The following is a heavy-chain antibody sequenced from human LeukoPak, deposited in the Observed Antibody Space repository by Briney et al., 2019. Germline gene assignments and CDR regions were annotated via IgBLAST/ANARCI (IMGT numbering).Heavy chain of an antibody. D-gene: IGHD4-23*01. CDR1: GGTFSSYA. CDR2: TIPIFGTA. Sequence: SVKVSCKASGGTFSSYAISWVRQAPGQGLEWMGGTIPIFGTANYAQKFQGRVTITTDESTSTAYMELSSLRSEDTAVYYCARDAGNSPPYYYYMDVWAKGPRSPSP. V-gene: IGHV1-69*05. J-gene: IGHJ6*03. CDR3: ARDAGNSPPYYYYMDV.